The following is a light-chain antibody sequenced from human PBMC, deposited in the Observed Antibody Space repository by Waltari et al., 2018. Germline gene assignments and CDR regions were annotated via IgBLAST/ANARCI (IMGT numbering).Light chain of an antibody. V-gene: IGKV3-20*01. CDR1: ESIGRAL. CDR2: GAS. CDR3: QHYVRLPVT. J-gene: IGKJ1*01. Sequence: EVVLTQSPGTLSLSPGERATLSCRASESIGRALAWYQQKPGQAPRPLSYGASTRATGIPDRFSGSGSGTDFSLTISRLEPEDFEVYYCQHYVRLPVTFGQGTRVEI.